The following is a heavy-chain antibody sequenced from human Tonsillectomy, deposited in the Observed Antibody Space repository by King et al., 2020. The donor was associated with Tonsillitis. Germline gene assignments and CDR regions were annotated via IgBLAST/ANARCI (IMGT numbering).Heavy chain of an antibody. V-gene: IGHV4-39*01. D-gene: IGHD1-26*01. CDR2: IYYSGST. J-gene: IGHJ5*02. CDR1: GGSISSDTYF. CDR3: ARQNSGSYSHNWFDP. Sequence: QLQESGPGLVKPSETLSLTCTVSGGSISSDTYFWVWIRQPPGKGLEWIGSIYYSGSTYYNPSLKSRVTISVDTSKNQFSLKLSSVTAADTAVYYCARQNSGSYSHNWFDPWGQGTLVTVSS.